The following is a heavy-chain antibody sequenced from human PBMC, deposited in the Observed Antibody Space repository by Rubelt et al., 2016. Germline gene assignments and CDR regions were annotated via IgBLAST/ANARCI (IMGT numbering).Heavy chain of an antibody. Sequence: EARGGLVQPGGSLRLSCVASGFTVSSVWMHWVRQVPGKGLVWVSRINDDVSSTTTAYAESVEGRFTISRNYAKNTLYLEMNSLRAEDTAVYYCARLSSKTNIAQASVSHWGQGALVTVSS. CDR2: INDDVSST. CDR3: ARLSSKTNIAQASVSH. CDR1: GFTVSSVW. D-gene: IGHD2-2*01. V-gene: IGHV3-74*02. J-gene: IGHJ4*02.